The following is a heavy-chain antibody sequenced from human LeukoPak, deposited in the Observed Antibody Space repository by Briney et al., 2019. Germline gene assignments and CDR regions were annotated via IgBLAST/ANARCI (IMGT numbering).Heavy chain of an antibody. CDR2: ISDSGGGT. CDR1: GFTFSNFA. J-gene: IGHJ4*02. D-gene: IGHD5-24*01. Sequence: GGCLMQSCAASGFTFSNFAMSWVRQAPGKGLQWVSAISDSGGGTFYADSVKGRFTISRDNSKNTLYLQMNSLRAEDTAVYYCAKVGVGWLAFEYWGPGNLVTVSS. CDR3: AKVGVGWLAFEY. V-gene: IGHV3-23*01.